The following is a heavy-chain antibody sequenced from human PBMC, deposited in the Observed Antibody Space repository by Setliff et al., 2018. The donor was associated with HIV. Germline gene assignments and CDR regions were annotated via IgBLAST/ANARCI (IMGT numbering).Heavy chain of an antibody. CDR1: GYSISSSYW. Sequence: LSLTCAVSGYSISSSYWWGWIRQPPGKGLEWIGYIYNNRGTYYNPSLKSRVTMSVDTSNNQFSLKLRSVTAVDTAVYYCARSPLWFGKADWYVDLWGRGTLVTSPQ. CDR2: IYNNRGT. J-gene: IGHJ2*01. D-gene: IGHD3-10*01. CDR3: ARSPLWFGKADWYVDL. V-gene: IGHV4-28*01.